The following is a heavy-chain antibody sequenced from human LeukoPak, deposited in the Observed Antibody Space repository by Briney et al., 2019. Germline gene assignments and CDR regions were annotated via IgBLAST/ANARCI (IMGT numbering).Heavy chain of an antibody. D-gene: IGHD4-17*01. V-gene: IGHV1-46*01. J-gene: IGHJ4*02. Sequence: ASVKVSCKASGYTFTSYYMHWVRQAPGQGLEWMGIINPSGGSTSYAQKFQGRVTMTRDTSTSTAYMELSSLRSEDTAVYYCVYGDYSYYFDYWGQGTLVTVSS. CDR2: INPSGGST. CDR1: GYTFTSYY. CDR3: VYGDYSYYFDY.